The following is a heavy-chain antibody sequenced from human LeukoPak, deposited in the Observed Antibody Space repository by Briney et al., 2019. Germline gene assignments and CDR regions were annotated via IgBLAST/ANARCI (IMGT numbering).Heavy chain of an antibody. CDR3: ARDEVTRYNWNHPGGNDFDY. Sequence: ASVKVSCKASGYTFTGYYMHWVRQAPGQGLEWMGWINPNSGGTNYAQKFQGRVTMTRDTSISTAYMELSRLRSDDTAVYYCARDEVTRYNWNHPGGNDFDYWGQGTLVTVSS. V-gene: IGHV1-2*02. CDR1: GYTFTGYY. CDR2: INPNSGGT. D-gene: IGHD1-1*01. J-gene: IGHJ4*02.